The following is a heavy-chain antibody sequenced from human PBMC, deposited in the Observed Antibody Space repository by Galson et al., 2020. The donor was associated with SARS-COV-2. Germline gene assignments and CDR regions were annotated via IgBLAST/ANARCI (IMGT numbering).Heavy chain of an antibody. D-gene: IGHD3-16*02. CDR2: ISYDGSNN. Sequence: TGGSLRLSCAASGFTFSSYAMHWVRQAPGKGQEWVAVISYDGSNNSYADPAKGRFTTSRDNSKNTLYLQMNSLRAEDTAVYYCARDPMITFGGVIVKGYYYYGIDVWGQGTTVTVSS. V-gene: IGHV3-30-3*01. CDR3: ARDPMITFGGVIVKGYYYYGIDV. CDR1: GFTFSSYA. J-gene: IGHJ6*02.